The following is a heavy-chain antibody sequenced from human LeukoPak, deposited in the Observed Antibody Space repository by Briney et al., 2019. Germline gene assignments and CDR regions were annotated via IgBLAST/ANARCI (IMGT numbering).Heavy chain of an antibody. CDR1: GGTFSSYT. CDR3: ARDRFSLNWNDVGWFDP. D-gene: IGHD1-1*01. Sequence: SVKVSCKASGGTFSSYTISWVRQAPGQGLEWMARIIPILGIANYAQKFQGRVTITADKSTSTAYMELSSLRSEDTAVYYCARDRFSLNWNDVGWFDPWGQGTLVTVSS. CDR2: IIPILGIA. J-gene: IGHJ5*02. V-gene: IGHV1-69*04.